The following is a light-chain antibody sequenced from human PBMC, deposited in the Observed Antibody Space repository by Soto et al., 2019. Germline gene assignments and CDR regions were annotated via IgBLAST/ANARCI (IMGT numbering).Light chain of an antibody. J-gene: IGKJ2*01. V-gene: IGKV1-39*01. CDR2: AAS. CDR1: QNIRTY. Sequence: DIQMTQSPSSLSASIGDRVTITCRASQNIRTYLNWYQQKPGKAPDLLVFAASNLQTGVPSRFSGGGSGPDFTLTISSLQPEAFATYYCQQTYSVLPYTFGQGTKLEIK. CDR3: QQTYSVLPYT.